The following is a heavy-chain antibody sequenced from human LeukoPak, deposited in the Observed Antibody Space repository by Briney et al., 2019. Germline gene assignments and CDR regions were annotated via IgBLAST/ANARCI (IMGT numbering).Heavy chain of an antibody. CDR1: GGSISGYY. CDR3: ARDLELGY. V-gene: IGHV4-59*01. J-gene: IGHJ4*02. CDR2: IHYSGST. Sequence: SETLSLTCTVSGGSISGYYWSWIRQPPGKGLEWIGLIHYSGSTNYNPSLKSRVTISVDTSKNQFSLKLSSVTAADTAVYYCARDLELGYWGQGTLVTVSS. D-gene: IGHD5-24*01.